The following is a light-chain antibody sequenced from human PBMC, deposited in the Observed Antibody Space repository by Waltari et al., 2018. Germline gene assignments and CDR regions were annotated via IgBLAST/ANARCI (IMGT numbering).Light chain of an antibody. CDR2: HTS. V-gene: IGKV3-11*01. CDR3: QQRGTWPPIT. J-gene: IGKJ5*01. Sequence: EIVLTQPPVLLSLSTGETATLSCRASQSVTKYLAWYQQRPGQAPRLLIYHTSNRATGIPARFSGSGSGTDFTLTINSLEPEDFAVYYCQQRGTWPPITFGQGTRLEIK. CDR1: QSVTKY.